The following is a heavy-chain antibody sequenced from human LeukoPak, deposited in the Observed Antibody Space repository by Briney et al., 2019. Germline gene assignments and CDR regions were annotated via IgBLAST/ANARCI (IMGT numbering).Heavy chain of an antibody. V-gene: IGHV3-7*03. J-gene: IGHJ4*02. CDR1: GFTFSSYW. CDR3: AKDGKTRNWNYFQAKPVY. D-gene: IGHD1-7*01. CDR2: IKQDGSEK. Sequence: GGSLRLSCAASGFTFSSYWMSWVRQAPGKGLEWVANIKQDGSEKYYVDSVKGRFTISRDNSKNTLYLQMNSLRVEDTAIYYCAKDGKTRNWNYFQAKPVYWGQGTLVTVSS.